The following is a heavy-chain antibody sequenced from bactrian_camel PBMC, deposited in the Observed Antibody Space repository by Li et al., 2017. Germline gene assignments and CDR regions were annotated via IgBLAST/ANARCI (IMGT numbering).Heavy chain of an antibody. CDR2: INKDGSNT. V-gene: IGHV3S7*01. D-gene: IGHD5*01. Sequence: HVQLVESGGGLVQPGGSLRLSCAASGVTFDDFAVGWIRQAPGKGLEWVSGINKDGSNTNYADSVKGRFTISRDNSKNSLYLQMNSLKPEDTALYYCATDFRSARSWYFAYWGQGTQVTVS. CDR3: ATDFRSARSWYFAY. J-gene: IGHJ6*01. CDR1: GVTFDDFA.